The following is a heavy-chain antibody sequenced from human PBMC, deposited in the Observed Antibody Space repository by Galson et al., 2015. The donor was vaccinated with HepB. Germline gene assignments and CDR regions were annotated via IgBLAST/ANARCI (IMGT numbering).Heavy chain of an antibody. D-gene: IGHD3-10*01. CDR3: ARADTSMAFGPDYLDS. J-gene: IGHJ4*02. CDR2: NIPVLGIT. V-gene: IGHV1-69*04. Sequence: SVKVSCKATGGDFLTYGITWVRQAPGQGLEWMAKNIPVLGITNYAKKFQGRVSITADKSTATGYMEISSLSPEDTAVYYCARADTSMAFGPDYLDSWGQGTLITVSS. CDR1: GGDFLTYG.